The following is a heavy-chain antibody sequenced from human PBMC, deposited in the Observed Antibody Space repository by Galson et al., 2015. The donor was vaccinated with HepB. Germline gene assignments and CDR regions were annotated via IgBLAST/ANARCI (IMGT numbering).Heavy chain of an antibody. CDR2: ISAYNGNR. CDR3: ARDTGFGEVWPYHFDY. J-gene: IGHJ4*02. Sequence: SVKVSCKASGYTFTSYGISWVRQARGQGLEWMGWISAYNGNRNYVQKFQDRVTMTTDTSTSTAYMELRSLTSDDTAVYYCARDTGFGEVWPYHFDYWGQGSLLTVSS. CDR1: GYTFTSYG. V-gene: IGHV1-18*04. D-gene: IGHD3-10*01.